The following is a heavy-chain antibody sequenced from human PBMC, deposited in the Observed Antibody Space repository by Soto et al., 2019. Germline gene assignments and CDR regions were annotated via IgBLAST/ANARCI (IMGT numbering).Heavy chain of an antibody. J-gene: IGHJ4*02. V-gene: IGHV4-30-2*01. CDR1: GGSISSGGYS. CDR3: ARGERWLQFDY. CDR2: IYHSGST. D-gene: IGHD5-12*01. Sequence: PSETLSLTCAVSGGSISSGGYSWSWIRQPPGKGLEWIGYIYHSGSTYYNPSLKSRVTISVDRSKNQFSLKLSSVTAADTAVYYCARGERWLQFDYWGQGTLVTVSS.